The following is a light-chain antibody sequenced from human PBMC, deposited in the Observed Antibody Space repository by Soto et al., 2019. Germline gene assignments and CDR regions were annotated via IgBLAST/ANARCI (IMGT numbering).Light chain of an antibody. Sequence: QSALTQPRSVSGSPGQSVTISCTGTTGDVGAYNFVSWYQHHPGKAPKLMIYDASERPSGVPDRFSASKSGNTASLTISGLQAEDEADYFCCSYAGSFTWVFGGGTKVTVL. CDR2: DAS. CDR1: TGDVGAYNF. J-gene: IGLJ3*02. V-gene: IGLV2-11*01. CDR3: CSYAGSFTWV.